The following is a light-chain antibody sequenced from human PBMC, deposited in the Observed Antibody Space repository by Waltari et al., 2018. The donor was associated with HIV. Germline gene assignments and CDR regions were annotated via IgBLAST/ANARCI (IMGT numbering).Light chain of an antibody. J-gene: IGLJ3*02. V-gene: IGLV3-19*01. CDR2: GKN. Sequence: SSEVTQDPAVSVALGQTVRITCQGYCLRNDYANCYQQKPGQAPRLVMYGKNVRPSGIPDRFVGSRSGNSASLTISGALAEDEADYYCESRDKNGSEWTFGGGTKLTVL. CDR1: CLRNDY. CDR3: ESRDKNGSEWT.